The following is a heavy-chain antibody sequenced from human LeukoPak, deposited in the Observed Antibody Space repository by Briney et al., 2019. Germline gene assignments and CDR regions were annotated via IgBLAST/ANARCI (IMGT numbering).Heavy chain of an antibody. CDR3: ARTPLYYGMDV. CDR2: ISHSGST. CDR1: GGSFSGYY. V-gene: IGHV4-34*01. J-gene: IGHJ6*02. Sequence: KPSETLSLTCAVYGGSFSGYYWNWIRQPPGKGLEWIGKISHSGSTNYNPSLKSRVAISVDTSKNQFSLKLSSVTAADTAVYYCARTPLYYGMDVWGQGTTVTVSS.